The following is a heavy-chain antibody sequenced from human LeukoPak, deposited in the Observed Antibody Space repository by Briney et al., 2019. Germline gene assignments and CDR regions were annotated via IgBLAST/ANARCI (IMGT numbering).Heavy chain of an antibody. CDR3: ARANIVLRYFDWLLGSYFDY. CDR1: GYTFTSYY. J-gene: IGHJ4*02. V-gene: IGHV1-46*01. D-gene: IGHD3-9*01. CDR2: INPSGGST. Sequence: ASVKVSCKASGYTFTSYYMHWVRQAPGQGLEWMGIINPSGGSTSYAQKFQGRVTMTRDTSTSTVYMELSSLRSEDTAVYYCARANIVLRYFDWLLGSYFDYWGQGTLVTVSS.